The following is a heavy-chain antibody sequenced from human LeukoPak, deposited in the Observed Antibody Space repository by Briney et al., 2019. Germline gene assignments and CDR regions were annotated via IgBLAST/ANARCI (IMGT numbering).Heavy chain of an antibody. CDR2: IWYDGSNK. CDR3: ARDGTMVRGVPYGMDV. CDR1: GFTFSSYG. J-gene: IGHJ6*02. V-gene: IGHV3-33*08. D-gene: IGHD3-10*01. Sequence: GGSLRLTCAASGFTFSSYGMHWVRQAPGKGLEWVAVIWYDGSNKYYADSVKGRFTISRDNSKNTLYLQMNSLRAEDTAVYYCARDGTMVRGVPYGMDVWGQGTTVTVSS.